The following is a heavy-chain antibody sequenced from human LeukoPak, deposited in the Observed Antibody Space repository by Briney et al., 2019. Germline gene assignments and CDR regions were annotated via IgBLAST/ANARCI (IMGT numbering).Heavy chain of an antibody. Sequence: GRSLRLSCAASGFTFSSYDMHWVRQAPGKGLEWVAVIWYDGSNKYYADSVKGRFTISRDNSKNTLYLQMNSLRAEDTAVYYCARDKGSAHAFDIWGQGTMVTVSS. CDR3: ARDKGSAHAFDI. V-gene: IGHV3-33*01. D-gene: IGHD3-10*01. J-gene: IGHJ3*02. CDR1: GFTFSSYD. CDR2: IWYDGSNK.